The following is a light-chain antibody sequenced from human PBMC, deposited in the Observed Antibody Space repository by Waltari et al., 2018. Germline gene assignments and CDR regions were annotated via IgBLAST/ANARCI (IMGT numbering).Light chain of an antibody. CDR1: ALPKQY. J-gene: IGLJ1*01. V-gene: IGLV3-25*03. CDR2: KDN. CDR3: QSGNSRGSYYV. Sequence: SYELTQPPSVSVSPGQTARITCSGDALPKQYVYWYQQKPGQAPGLMIYKDNERPSGIPGRFSGSSSGTTVTLTISGVQAEDEADYYCQSGNSRGSYYVFGTGTKVTVL.